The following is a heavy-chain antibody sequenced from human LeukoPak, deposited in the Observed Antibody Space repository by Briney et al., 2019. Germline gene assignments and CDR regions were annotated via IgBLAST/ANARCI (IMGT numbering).Heavy chain of an antibody. CDR3: ARKPIVNSAWYYFDY. CDR1: GGSVNSGTYY. Sequence: SETLSLTCTVSGGSVNSGTYYWSWIRQPPGKGLEWIGNIYYSGSAYYNPSLKSPVTMSVDTSKNQFSLKLSSVTAADTAVYYCARKPIVNSAWYYFDYWGQGTLVTVSS. J-gene: IGHJ4*02. D-gene: IGHD3-22*01. CDR2: IYYSGSA. V-gene: IGHV4-39*07.